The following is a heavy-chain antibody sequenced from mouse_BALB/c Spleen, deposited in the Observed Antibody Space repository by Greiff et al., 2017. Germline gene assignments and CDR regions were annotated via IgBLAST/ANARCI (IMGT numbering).Heavy chain of an antibody. D-gene: IGHD1-1*01. Sequence: EVKLQESGGGLVQPGGSRKLSCAASGFTFSSFGMHWVRQTPEKGLEWVAYISSGSSTIYYADTVKGRFTISRENPKNTLFLQMTSLRSEDTAMYYCARSAGGSSVAWFAYWGQGTLVTVSA. CDR3: ARSAGGSSVAWFAY. CDR1: GFTFSSFG. J-gene: IGHJ3*01. CDR2: ISSGSSTI. V-gene: IGHV5-17*02.